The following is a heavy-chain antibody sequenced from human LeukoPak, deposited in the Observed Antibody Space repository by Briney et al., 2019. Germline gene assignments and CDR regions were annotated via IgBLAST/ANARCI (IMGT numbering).Heavy chain of an antibody. CDR3: ARTDYGGNSGVLDY. Sequence: SETLSLTCTVSGGSVSSGSYYWSWIRQPPGKGLEWIGYISYSGSTNYNPSLKSRVTISVDTSKNQFSLKVNSVTAADTAVYYCARTDYGGNSGVLDYWGQGTLVTVSS. CDR2: ISYSGST. D-gene: IGHD4-23*01. CDR1: GGSVSSGSYY. V-gene: IGHV4-61*01. J-gene: IGHJ4*02.